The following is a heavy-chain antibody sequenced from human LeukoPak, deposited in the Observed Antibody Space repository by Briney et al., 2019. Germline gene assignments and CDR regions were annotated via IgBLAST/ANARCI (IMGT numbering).Heavy chain of an antibody. CDR1: GYTFTGYY. CDR3: ARDGTDYDFWSGYFI. J-gene: IGHJ3*02. D-gene: IGHD3-3*01. V-gene: IGHV1-69*13. Sequence: GASVKVSCKTSGYTFTGYYMHWVRQAPGQGLEWMGGIIPIFGTANYAQKFQGRVTITADESTSTAYMELSSLRSEDTAVYYCARDGTDYDFWSGYFIWGQGTMVTVSS. CDR2: IIPIFGTA.